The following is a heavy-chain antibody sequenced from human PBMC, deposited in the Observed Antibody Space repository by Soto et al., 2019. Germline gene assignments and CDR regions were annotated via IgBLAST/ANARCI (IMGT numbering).Heavy chain of an antibody. Sequence: SETLSLTCTVSGGSITSGSYYWGWIRQPPGKGLEWIGSIYYGGSTNYNPSLKSRVTISVDTPKNQFSLKLSSVTAADTAVYYCAKNWNWGSLVHWGQGTLVTAPQ. D-gene: IGHD7-27*01. CDR2: IYYGGST. V-gene: IGHV4-39*01. J-gene: IGHJ4*02. CDR3: AKNWNWGSLVH. CDR1: GGSITSGSYY.